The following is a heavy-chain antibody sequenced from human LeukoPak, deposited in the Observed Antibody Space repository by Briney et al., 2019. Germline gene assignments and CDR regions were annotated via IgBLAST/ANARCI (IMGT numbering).Heavy chain of an antibody. D-gene: IGHD3-3*01. CDR2: ISYDGSNK. V-gene: IGHV3-30*03. CDR1: GFTFSTYG. Sequence: GRSLRLSCAASGFTFSTYGMHWVRQAPGKGLEWVAVISYDGSNKYYADSVKGRFTISRDNSDNTLYLQMNSLTAEDTAVYYCARFLGRITISGVVPYGMDVWGQGATVTVSS. J-gene: IGHJ6*02. CDR3: ARFLGRITISGVVPYGMDV.